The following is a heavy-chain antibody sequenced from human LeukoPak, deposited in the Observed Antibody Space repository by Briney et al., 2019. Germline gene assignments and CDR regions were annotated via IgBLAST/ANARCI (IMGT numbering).Heavy chain of an antibody. CDR2: IYYSGTP. CDR3: AYYYDSGGFGRYFDY. Sequence: PSETLSLTCTVSGGSMISSGYYWGWIRQTPGKDLDFIGIIYYSGTPYYNPSLNSRVTMSVDTSKNQFSLKLHSVTAADTAVYFCAYYYDSGGFGRYFDYWGRGTLVTVSS. D-gene: IGHD3-22*01. CDR1: GGSMISSGYY. J-gene: IGHJ4*02. V-gene: IGHV4-39*01.